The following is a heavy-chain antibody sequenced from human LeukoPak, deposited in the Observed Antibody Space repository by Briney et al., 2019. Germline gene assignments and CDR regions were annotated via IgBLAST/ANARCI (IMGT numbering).Heavy chain of an antibody. CDR1: GGSISSYY. J-gene: IGHJ4*02. CDR2: IYYSGST. Sequence: SETLSLTCTVSGGSISSYYWSWIRQPPGKGLEWIGYIYYSGSTNYNPSLKSRVTISVDTSKNQFSLKLSSVTAADTAVYYCARDSNYGGNSNFDYWGQGTLVTVSS. V-gene: IGHV4-59*12. CDR3: ARDSNYGGNSNFDY. D-gene: IGHD4-23*01.